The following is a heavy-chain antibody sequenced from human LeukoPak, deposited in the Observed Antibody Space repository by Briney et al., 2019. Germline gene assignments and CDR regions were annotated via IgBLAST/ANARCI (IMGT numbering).Heavy chain of an antibody. CDR2: IFHDGRT. D-gene: IGHD2-15*01. Sequence: SETLSLTCEVSGYSISSGYFWAWIRQSPGKGLEVIAGIFHDGRTYYNPSVQSRVTISVDTFRNRFSLKLKSVTAADAAVYYCARDIGWIKGPFDYWGQGTLVTVSS. CDR1: GYSISSGYF. V-gene: IGHV4-38-2*01. CDR3: ARDIGWIKGPFDY. J-gene: IGHJ4*02.